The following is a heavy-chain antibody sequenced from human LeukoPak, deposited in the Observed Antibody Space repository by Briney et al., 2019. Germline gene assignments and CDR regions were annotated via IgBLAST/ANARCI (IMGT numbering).Heavy chain of an antibody. V-gene: IGHV3-53*01. CDR3: AREAYYYDTSGYVDY. J-gene: IGHJ4*02. D-gene: IGHD3-22*01. Sequence: GGSLRLSCAASGFSVRSNYMSWVRQAPGKGLEWGSVIYSGERTYYAESVEGRFTIYRDNSKNTLYLQMDSLRVEDTAVYYCAREAYYYDTSGYVDYWGQGTLVTVSS. CDR2: IYSGERT. CDR1: GFSVRSNY.